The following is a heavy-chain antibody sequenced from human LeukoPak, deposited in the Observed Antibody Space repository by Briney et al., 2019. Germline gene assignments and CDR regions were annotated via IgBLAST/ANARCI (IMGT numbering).Heavy chain of an antibody. J-gene: IGHJ4*02. D-gene: IGHD2-15*01. CDR2: ISSSGSAI. CDR3: VRVKGSYFDY. CDR1: GFPLSSYS. V-gene: IGHV3-48*01. Sequence: GGSLRLSCAASGFPLSSYSINWVRQAPGKGLEWVSYISSSGSAIYYVDSVKGRFTVSRDNAKNSLFLQMNSPRAEDTAVYYCVRVKGSYFDYWGQGVLVTVSS.